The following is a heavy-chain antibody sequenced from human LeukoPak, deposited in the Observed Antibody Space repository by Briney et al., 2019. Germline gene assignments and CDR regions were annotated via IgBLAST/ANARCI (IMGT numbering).Heavy chain of an antibody. D-gene: IGHD2-15*01. CDR3: ARLGAADSKAFDF. J-gene: IGHJ3*01. V-gene: IGHV5-51*01. CDR2: IYPDDSDT. Sequence: GESLKISCETSGYSFSYSWIGWVRQVPGKGLEWMGIIYPDDSDTKKAPSFQGQVTISADKSLSITYLQWDNLQASDTAMYYCARLGAADSKAFDFWGQGTMVTVSS. CDR1: GYSFSYSW.